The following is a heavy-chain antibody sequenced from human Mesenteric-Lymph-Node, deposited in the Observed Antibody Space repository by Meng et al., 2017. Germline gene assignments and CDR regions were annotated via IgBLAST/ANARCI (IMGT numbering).Heavy chain of an antibody. Sequence: QVQLQESGPGLVKPSQTLSLTCTVSGGSVSSGGYYWTWIRQYPGKGLEWIGNIYYSGSTYYNPSLKSRLSISVDTSTNQFSLKLTSMTAADTAVYYCARGQKGYFDLWGRGTLVTVSS. CDR2: IYYSGST. CDR3: ARGQKGYFDL. CDR1: GGSVSSGGYY. V-gene: IGHV4-31*03. J-gene: IGHJ2*01.